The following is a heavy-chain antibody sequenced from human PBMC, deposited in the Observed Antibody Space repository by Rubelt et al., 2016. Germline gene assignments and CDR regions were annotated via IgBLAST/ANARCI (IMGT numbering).Heavy chain of an antibody. V-gene: IGHV3-7*01. CDR1: GFTFSSYW. D-gene: IGHD4-11*01. J-gene: IGHJ4*02. Sequence: EVQLVESGGGLVQPGGSLRLSCAASGFTFSSYWMSWVRQAPGKGLEWVANIKQDGSEKYYVDSVKGRFTISRDNAKNSLYLQMNSLRAEDTAVYYCVTTVTTGWAAWFYWGQGTLVTVSS. CDR2: IKQDGSEK. CDR3: VTTVTTGWAAWFY.